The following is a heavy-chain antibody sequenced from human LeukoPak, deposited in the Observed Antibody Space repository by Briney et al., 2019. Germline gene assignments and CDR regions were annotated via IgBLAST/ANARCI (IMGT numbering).Heavy chain of an antibody. CDR1: GYTFTSYW. J-gene: IGHJ4*02. CDR2: IYPGDSDT. V-gene: IGHV5-51*01. D-gene: IGHD2-15*01. Sequence: GESLKISCKVSGYTFTSYWIGWVRQMPGKGLEWMGIIYPGDSDTRYSPSFQGQVTISVDKSISTAYLQWSSLKASDTAMYYCARGTRLVVAALSFDYWAQGTLVTVSS. CDR3: ARGTRLVVAALSFDY.